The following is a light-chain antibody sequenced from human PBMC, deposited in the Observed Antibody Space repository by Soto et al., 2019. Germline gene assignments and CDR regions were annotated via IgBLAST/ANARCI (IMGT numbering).Light chain of an antibody. V-gene: IGLV2-14*03. Sequence: SALTQPASVSGSPGQSITLSCTGTSSDVGGNKYVSWYQHYPGKAPKLMICDVSNRPSGVSNRFSGSKSGNTASLTISGLQAEDEADYYCSAFTGTTYVFGTGTKLTVL. CDR3: SAFTGTTYV. CDR1: SSDVGGNKY. J-gene: IGLJ1*01. CDR2: DVS.